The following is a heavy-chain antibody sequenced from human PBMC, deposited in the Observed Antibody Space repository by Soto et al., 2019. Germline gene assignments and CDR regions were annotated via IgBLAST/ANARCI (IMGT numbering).Heavy chain of an antibody. V-gene: IGHV1-18*04. J-gene: IGHJ6*02. CDR3: ARLTHYYDSSGYSHYYGMDV. CDR1: GYTFTSYG. Sequence: ASVKVSCKACGYTFTSYGISWVRQAPGQGLEGMGWISAYNGNTNYAQKLQGRVTMTTDTSTSTAYMELRSLRSDDTAVYYCARLTHYYDSSGYSHYYGMDVWGQGTTVTVSS. CDR2: ISAYNGNT. D-gene: IGHD3-22*01.